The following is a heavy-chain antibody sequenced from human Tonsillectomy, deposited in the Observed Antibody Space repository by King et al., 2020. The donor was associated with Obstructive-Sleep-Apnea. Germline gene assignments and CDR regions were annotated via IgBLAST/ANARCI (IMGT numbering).Heavy chain of an antibody. V-gene: IGHV4-30-4*08. Sequence: PLQESGPGLVKPLQTLFLTCSVSGASVSSGQSYWSWLRQSPGKGLEWIGYIFNSETSYFNPSLRSRVAMSIDVSRNQFSLNLTSVTAADTAVYYCARAYAHDHGDHLDYWGQGTRVTVSS. CDR2: IFNSETS. CDR3: ARAYAHDHGDHLDY. D-gene: IGHD4/OR15-4a*01. CDR1: GASVSSGQSY. J-gene: IGHJ4*02.